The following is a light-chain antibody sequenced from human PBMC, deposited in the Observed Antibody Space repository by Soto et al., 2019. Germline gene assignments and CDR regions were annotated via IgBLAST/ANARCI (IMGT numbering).Light chain of an antibody. CDR2: GAS. CDR3: QQYNNWPRT. J-gene: IGKJ1*01. CDR1: QSVSSN. V-gene: IGKV3-15*01. Sequence: IVMTQSPATLSVSPGERATLSCRASQSVSSNLAWYQQKPGQAPRLLIYGASTRATGIPARFSGSGYGTEFTITISSLQSQDSAVYYRQQYNNWPRTLGQGTKVDIK.